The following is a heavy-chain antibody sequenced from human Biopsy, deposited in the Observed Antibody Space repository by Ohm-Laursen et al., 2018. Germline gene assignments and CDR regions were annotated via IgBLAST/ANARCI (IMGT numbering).Heavy chain of an antibody. V-gene: IGHV4-61*03. D-gene: IGHD1-26*01. J-gene: IGHJ4*02. CDR2: IYYSGST. Sequence: SDTLSLTCTVSGDSVSSGSFYWTWIRQPTRQGLEYIGYIYYSGSTNYNPSLKSRVTISVDRSKNHFSLELSSVTAADTAVYYCARVGVGAPSIDYFDSWGQGALVTVSS. CDR3: ARVGVGAPSIDYFDS. CDR1: GDSVSSGSFY.